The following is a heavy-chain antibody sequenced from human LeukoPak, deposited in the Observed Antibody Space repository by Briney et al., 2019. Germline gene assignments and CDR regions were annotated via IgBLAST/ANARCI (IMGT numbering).Heavy chain of an antibody. CDR3: AKDKGPYSSWDVCMDV. Sequence: GGSLRLSCAASGFTFSSYAMSWVRQAPGKGLEWVSAISGSGGSTYYADSVKGRFTISRDNSKNTLYLQMNSLRAEDTAVYYCAKDKGPYSSWDVCMDVWGQGTTVTVSS. D-gene: IGHD6-6*01. J-gene: IGHJ6*02. CDR2: ISGSGGST. CDR1: GFTFSSYA. V-gene: IGHV3-23*01.